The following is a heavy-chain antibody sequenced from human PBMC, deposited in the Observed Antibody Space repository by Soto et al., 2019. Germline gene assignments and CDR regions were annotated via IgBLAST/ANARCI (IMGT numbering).Heavy chain of an antibody. J-gene: IGHJ6*02. V-gene: IGHV3-53*01. CDR2: LXXGXRX. D-gene: IGHD3-16*01. CDR3: ARSDRDYSYALNV. Sequence: GGSRRLSCAASGFTVSDNYIMWVRQAPGQSLDXVSLLXXGXRXXXAXXXXGRFTVSRDTSKNTHSLQMDILRTEDTAVYYCARSDRDYSYALNVWGQGNTVT. CDR1: GFTVSDNY.